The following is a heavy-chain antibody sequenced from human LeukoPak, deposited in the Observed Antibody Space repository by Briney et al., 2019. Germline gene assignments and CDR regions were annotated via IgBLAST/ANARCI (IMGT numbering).Heavy chain of an antibody. CDR2: IYYSGST. D-gene: IGHD4/OR15-4a*01. J-gene: IGHJ6*02. V-gene: IGHV4-39*07. CDR1: GGSISSSSYY. CDR3: ARDRVMVSHGNNYYCGMDV. Sequence: SETLSLTCTVSGGSISSSSYYWGWIRQPPGKGLEWIGSIYYSGSTYYNPSLKSRVTISVDTSKNQFSLKLSSVTAADTAVYYCARDRVMVSHGNNYYCGMDVWGQGTTVTVSS.